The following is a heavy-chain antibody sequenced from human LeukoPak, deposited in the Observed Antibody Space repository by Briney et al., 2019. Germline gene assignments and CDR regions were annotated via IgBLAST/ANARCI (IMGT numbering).Heavy chain of an antibody. CDR1: GYTFTSYD. D-gene: IGHD4-11*01. CDR3: ARGPLPSSNYGYYYYYYMDV. Sequence: ASVKVSCKASGYTFTSYDINWVRQATGQGLEWMGWMNPNSGNTGYAQKFQGRVTITRNTYISTAYMELSSLRSEDTAVYYCARGPLPSSNYGYYYYYYMDVWGKGTTVTVSS. V-gene: IGHV1-8*03. J-gene: IGHJ6*03. CDR2: MNPNSGNT.